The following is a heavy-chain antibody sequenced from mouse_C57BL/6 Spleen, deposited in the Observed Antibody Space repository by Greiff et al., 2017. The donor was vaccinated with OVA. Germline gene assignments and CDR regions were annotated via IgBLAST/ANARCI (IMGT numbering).Heavy chain of an antibody. D-gene: IGHD1-1*01. CDR1: GYTFTSYW. Sequence: QVQLQQPGAELVKPGASVKLSCKASGYTFTSYWMQWVKQRPGQGLEWIGEIEPSDSNTNYNQKFKGKATLTVDTYYSTAYMQFSSLTSEDSAVSYLARNDSGSSYFDYWGQGTTLTVSS. J-gene: IGHJ2*01. CDR3: ARNDSGSSYFDY. CDR2: IEPSDSNT. V-gene: IGHV1-50*01.